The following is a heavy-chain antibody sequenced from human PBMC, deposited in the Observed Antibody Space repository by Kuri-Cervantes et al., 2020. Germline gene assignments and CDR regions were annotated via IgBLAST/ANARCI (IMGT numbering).Heavy chain of an antibody. CDR3: AKWGYSYGDYYYYGMDV. D-gene: IGHD5-18*01. CDR2: ISSSGSTI. J-gene: IGHJ6*02. Sequence: LSLTCAASGFTFSGYYMSWIRQAPGKGLEWVSYISSSGSTIYYADSVKGRFTISRDNAKNSLYLQMNSLRAEDTAVYYCAKWGYSYGDYYYYGMDVWGQGTTVTVSS. V-gene: IGHV3-11*04. CDR1: GFTFSGYY.